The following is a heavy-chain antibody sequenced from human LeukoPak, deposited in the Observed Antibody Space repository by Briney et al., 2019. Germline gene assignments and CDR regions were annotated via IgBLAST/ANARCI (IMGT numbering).Heavy chain of an antibody. CDR3: AKDFATGYSSGWYVY. Sequence: GGSLRLSCTASRFTFSSYAMSWVRQAPGKGLEWVSAISGSGGSTYYADSVKGRFTISRDNSKNTLYLQMNSLRAEDTAVYYCAKDFATGYSSGWYVYWGQGTLVTVSS. CDR1: RFTFSSYA. V-gene: IGHV3-23*01. J-gene: IGHJ4*02. CDR2: ISGSGGST. D-gene: IGHD6-19*01.